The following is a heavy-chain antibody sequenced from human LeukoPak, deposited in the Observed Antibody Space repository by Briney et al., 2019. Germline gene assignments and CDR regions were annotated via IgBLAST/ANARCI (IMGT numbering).Heavy chain of an antibody. J-gene: IGHJ3*02. CDR3: ARVIYYYDSSGFYDAFDI. V-gene: IGHV3-74*01. Sequence: PGGSLRLSCAASGFTFSNYWMHWVRQAPGKGLVWVSRLDTDGSDTSYADSVKGRFTISRDNAKNTLYLQMNNLRAEDTAVYYCARVIYYYDSSGFYDAFDIWGQGTMVTVSS. CDR2: LDTDGSDT. D-gene: IGHD3-22*01. CDR1: GFTFSNYW.